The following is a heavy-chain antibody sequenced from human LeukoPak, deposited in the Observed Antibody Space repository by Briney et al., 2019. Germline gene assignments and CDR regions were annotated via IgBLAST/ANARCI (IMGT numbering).Heavy chain of an antibody. CDR3: ARDGFSSGYPYDAFDI. J-gene: IGHJ3*02. Sequence: PGGSLRLSCAASGFTASSNYMSWVRQAPGKGLEWCSVIYSGGSTYYADSVKGRFTISRDNSKNTLYLQMNSLRAEDTAVYYCARDGFSSGYPYDAFDIWGQGTMVTVSS. V-gene: IGHV3-53*01. CDR2: IYSGGST. D-gene: IGHD3-22*01. CDR1: GFTASSNY.